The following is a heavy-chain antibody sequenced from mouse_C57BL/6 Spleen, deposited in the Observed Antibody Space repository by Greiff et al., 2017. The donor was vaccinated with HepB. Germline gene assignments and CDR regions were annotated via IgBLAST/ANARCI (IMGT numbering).Heavy chain of an antibody. V-gene: IGHV1-82*01. CDR3: ARSPGPAYLFAY. Sequence: QVQLQQSGPELVKPGASVKISCKASGYAFSSSWMNWVKQRPGKGLEWIGRIYPGDGDTNYNGKFKGKATLTADKSSSTAYMQLSSLTSEDSAVYFCARSPGPAYLFAYWGQGTLVTVSA. CDR1: GYAFSSSW. D-gene: IGHD2-10*01. J-gene: IGHJ3*01. CDR2: IYPGDGDT.